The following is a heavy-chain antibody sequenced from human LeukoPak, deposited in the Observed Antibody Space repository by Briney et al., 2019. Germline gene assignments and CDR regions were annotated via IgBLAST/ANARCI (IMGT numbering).Heavy chain of an antibody. V-gene: IGHV3-74*01. CDR3: ARGFKGIAVAGTGY. CDR1: GFTFSSYW. CDR2: INSDGSST. Sequence: GGSLRLSCAASGFTFSSYWMHWVRQAPGKGLVWVSRINSDGSSTSYADSVKGRFTISRDNAKNTLYLQMNRLRAEDTAVYYCARGFKGIAVAGTGYWGQGTLVTVSS. D-gene: IGHD6-19*01. J-gene: IGHJ4*02.